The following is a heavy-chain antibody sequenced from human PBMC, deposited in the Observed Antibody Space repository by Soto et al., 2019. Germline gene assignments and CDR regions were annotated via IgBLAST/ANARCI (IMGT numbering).Heavy chain of an antibody. CDR3: AGGGISGPKASDC. Sequence: SVKVSCKASGGTFSSYATNWVRQAPVQGLEWMGGIIPIFGTANYAQKFQGRVTITADESTSTAYMELSSLRSEDTAVYYFAGGGISGPKASDCWGQGTMVTGCS. CDR1: GGTFSSYA. V-gene: IGHV1-69*13. J-gene: IGHJ4*02. CDR2: IIPIFGTA. D-gene: IGHD1-7*01.